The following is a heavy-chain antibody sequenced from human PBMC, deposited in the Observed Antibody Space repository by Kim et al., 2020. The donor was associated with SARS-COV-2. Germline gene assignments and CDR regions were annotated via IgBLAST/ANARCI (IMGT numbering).Heavy chain of an antibody. CDR3: ARDLSTMIVVPIGY. D-gene: IGHD3-22*01. V-gene: IGHV3-33*01. CDR2: IWYDGSNK. J-gene: IGHJ4*02. Sequence: GGSLRLSCAASGFTFSSYGMHWVRQAPGKGLEWVAVIWYDGSNKYYADSVKGRFTISRDNSKNTLYLQMNSLRAEDTAVYYCARDLSTMIVVPIGYWGQGTLVTVSS. CDR1: GFTFSSYG.